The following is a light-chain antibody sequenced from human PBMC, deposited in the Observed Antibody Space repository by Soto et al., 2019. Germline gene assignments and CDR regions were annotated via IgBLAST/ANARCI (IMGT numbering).Light chain of an antibody. Sequence: QSVLTQPASLSGSPGQSITISCTGTSGDVGTYNVVSWYQHHPGKAPKLIIYDDTKRPSGVSNHFSGSKSGKTASLIISGLQADDEAAYYCCSYAGTRTLIFGGGTKVTVL. CDR3: CSYAGTRTLI. CDR1: SGDVGTYNV. J-gene: IGLJ2*01. CDR2: DDT. V-gene: IGLV2-23*01.